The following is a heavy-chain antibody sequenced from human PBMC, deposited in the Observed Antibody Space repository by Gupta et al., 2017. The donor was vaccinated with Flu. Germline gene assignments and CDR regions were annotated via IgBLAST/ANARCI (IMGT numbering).Heavy chain of an antibody. CDR2: IYYSGST. J-gene: IGHJ4*02. D-gene: IGHD6-13*01. CDR3: ASLGPRAYSRDTREVDY. V-gene: IGHV4-39*01. Sequence: QLQLQESGPGLVKPSETLSLTCTVSGGSISSSSYYWGWIRQPPGKGLEWIGSIYYSGSTYYNPSLKSRVTISVDTSKNQFSLKLSSVTAADTAVYYCASLGPRAYSRDTREVDYWGQGTLVTVSS. CDR1: GGSISSSSYY.